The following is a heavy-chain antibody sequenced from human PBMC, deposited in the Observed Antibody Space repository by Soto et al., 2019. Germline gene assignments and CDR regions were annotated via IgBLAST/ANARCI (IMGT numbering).Heavy chain of an antibody. CDR3: ARPLWRDDFNWGYFDL. CDR2: ISYDGSNK. Sequence: GGFLRLSCAASGFTFSSYAMHWVRQAPGKGLEWVAVISYDGSNKYYADSLKGRFTISRDNSKNTLYLQMNSLRTEDTAVYYCARPLWRDDFNWGYFDLWGRGTLVTVSS. D-gene: IGHD2-21*01. J-gene: IGHJ2*01. CDR1: GFTFSSYA. V-gene: IGHV3-30-3*01.